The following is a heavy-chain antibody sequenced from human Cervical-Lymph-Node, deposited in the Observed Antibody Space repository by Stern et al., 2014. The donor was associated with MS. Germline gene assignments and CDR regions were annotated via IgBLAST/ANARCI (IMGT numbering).Heavy chain of an antibody. Sequence: MQLVESGGGVVQPGRSLRLSCAASGFTFSSYAMHWVRQAPGKGLEWVAVISYGGSNKYYADSVKRRFTISRDNSKNTLYLQMNSLRAEDTAVYYCARANYDFWSGYPDFHYYGMDVWGQGTTVTVSS. CDR1: GFTFSSYA. D-gene: IGHD3-3*01. CDR3: ARANYDFWSGYPDFHYYGMDV. CDR2: ISYGGSNK. J-gene: IGHJ6*02. V-gene: IGHV3-30-3*01.